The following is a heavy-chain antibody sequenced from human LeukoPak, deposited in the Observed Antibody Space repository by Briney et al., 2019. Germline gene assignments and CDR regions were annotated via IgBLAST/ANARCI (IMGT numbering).Heavy chain of an antibody. CDR2: LYGSGDGT. J-gene: IGHJ5*01. CDR3: AKCDSTCQFKWFDS. Sequence: GGSLRLSCAASGFTFSTYSMSWVRQAPGKGLEYVSSLYGSGDGTDYADSVKGRSIISRDNSKNTLSLQMNTLRAEDTAIYYCAKCDSTCQFKWFDSWGQGTLVTVSS. CDR1: GFTFSTYS. D-gene: IGHD2/OR15-2a*01. V-gene: IGHV3-23*01.